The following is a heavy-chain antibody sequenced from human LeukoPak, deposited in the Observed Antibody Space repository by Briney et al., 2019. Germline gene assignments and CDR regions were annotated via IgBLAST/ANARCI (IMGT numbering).Heavy chain of an antibody. CDR2: INPNSGGT. D-gene: IGHD5-24*01. Sequence: ASVKVPCKASGYTFTGYYMHWVRQAPGQGLEWMGWINPNSGGTNYAQKFQGRVTMTRDNSKNTLYLQMNSLRTEDTAVYYCAKGSDVYNRSPFDYWGQGTLVTVSS. CDR1: GYTFTGYY. J-gene: IGHJ4*02. CDR3: AKGSDVYNRSPFDY. V-gene: IGHV1-2*02.